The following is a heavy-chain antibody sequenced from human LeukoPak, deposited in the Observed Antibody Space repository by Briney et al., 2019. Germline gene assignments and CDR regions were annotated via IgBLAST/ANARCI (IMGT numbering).Heavy chain of an antibody. Sequence: GASVKVSCKASGYTFTGYYMHWVRQAPGQGLEWMGWINPNSGDTNFAQKFQGRVTMTRDTSISTAYMELSRLRSDDTAVYYCARDTITYYSDNSFYVSDYWGQGTLVTVSS. D-gene: IGHD3-22*01. J-gene: IGHJ4*02. CDR2: INPNSGDT. CDR3: ARDTITYYSDNSFYVSDY. V-gene: IGHV1-2*02. CDR1: GYTFTGYY.